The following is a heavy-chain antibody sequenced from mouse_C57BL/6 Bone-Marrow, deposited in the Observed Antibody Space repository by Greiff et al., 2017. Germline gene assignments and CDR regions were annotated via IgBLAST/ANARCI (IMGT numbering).Heavy chain of an antibody. J-gene: IGHJ3*01. V-gene: IGHV1-39*01. D-gene: IGHD4-1*01. CDR2: INPNYGTT. Sequence: VQLKESGAELARPGASVKISCKASGYSFTDYNMNWVKQSNGKSLEWIGVINPNYGTTSYNQKFKGKATLTVDQSSRTAYMQLNSLTSEDSAVYYCASHWGFAYWGQGTLVTVSA. CDR3: ASHWGFAY. CDR1: GYSFTDYN.